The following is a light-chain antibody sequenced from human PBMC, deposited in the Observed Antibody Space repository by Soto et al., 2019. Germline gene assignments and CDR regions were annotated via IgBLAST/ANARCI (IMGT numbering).Light chain of an antibody. CDR2: EVS. J-gene: IGLJ1*01. CDR1: GSDVGGYNY. V-gene: IGLV2-8*01. Sequence: QSVLTQPPSASGSPGQSVTISCTGTGSDVGGYNYVSWYQQHPGKAPKLMIYEVSERPSGVPDXXXXXXXXNTASLTVSGXQAEDGADYYCSSYAGSNNFVFGTGTKVTVL. CDR3: SSYAGSNNFV.